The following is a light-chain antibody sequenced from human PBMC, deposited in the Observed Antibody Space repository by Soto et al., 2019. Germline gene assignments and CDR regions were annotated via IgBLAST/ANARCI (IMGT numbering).Light chain of an antibody. CDR2: GAS. CDR1: QSFSSSY. V-gene: IGKV3-20*01. Sequence: EIVLTQPPGTLSLSPGERATLSCRASQSFSSSYLAWYQQKPGQAPRLLIYGASTRATGIPDRFSGSGSGTDFTLTINRLEPEDFAVYYCQQYGSSPLTFGGGTKVEIK. CDR3: QQYGSSPLT. J-gene: IGKJ4*01.